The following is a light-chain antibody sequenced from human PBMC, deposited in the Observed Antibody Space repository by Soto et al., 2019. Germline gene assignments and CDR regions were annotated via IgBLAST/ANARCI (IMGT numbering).Light chain of an antibody. V-gene: IGKV3-11*01. J-gene: IGKJ4*01. CDR1: QSVSSY. CDR2: DAT. CDR3: QQCINWPLT. Sequence: DIVLTQSPATLSLSPGERATLSCRASQSVSSYLAWYQQKPGQAPRLLISDATNRATGIPARFSGSGSGTDFTLTIDSLEPEDFAVYYCQQCINWPLTFGGGTKVEIK.